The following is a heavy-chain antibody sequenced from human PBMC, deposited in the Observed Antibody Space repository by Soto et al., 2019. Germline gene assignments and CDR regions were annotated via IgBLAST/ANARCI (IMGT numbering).Heavy chain of an antibody. D-gene: IGHD6-13*01. Sequence: GGFLRLSCAASGFTFTIYAMTWVRQAPGKGLEWVSTISGSGGSTYYADSVKGRFTISRDNSKNTLYLQMNSLRAEDTAVYYCAKDQGSSWYEIDYWGQGTLVTVSS. J-gene: IGHJ4*02. CDR3: AKDQGSSWYEIDY. CDR2: ISGSGGST. CDR1: GFTFTIYA. V-gene: IGHV3-23*01.